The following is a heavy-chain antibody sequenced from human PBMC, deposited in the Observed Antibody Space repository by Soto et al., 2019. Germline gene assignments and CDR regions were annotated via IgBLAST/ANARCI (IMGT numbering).Heavy chain of an antibody. CDR3: ARGTLVGRGDFDY. D-gene: IGHD2-15*01. CDR2: IYYSGSS. Sequence: PSETLSLTCTVSGGSISSGGSYWSWIRQHPGKGLEWIGYIYYSGSSYYNPPPKSRVTISVDTSKNQFSLKLTSVTAADTAVYYCARGTLVGRGDFDYWGQGSLVTVSS. J-gene: IGHJ4*02. CDR1: GGSISSGGSY. V-gene: IGHV4-31*03.